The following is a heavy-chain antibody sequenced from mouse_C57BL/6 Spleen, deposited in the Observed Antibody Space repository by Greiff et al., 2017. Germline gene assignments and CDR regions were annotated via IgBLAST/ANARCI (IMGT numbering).Heavy chain of an antibody. J-gene: IGHJ4*01. Sequence: QVQLKQSGAELVRPGTSVKMSCKASGYTFTNYWIGWAKQRPGHGLEWIGDIYPGGGYTNYTEKFKGKATLTADKSSSTAYMQFSSLTSEDSAIYYCARSNGVVDYYAMDYWGQGTSVTVSS. CDR3: ARSNGVVDYYAMDY. CDR1: GYTFTNYW. D-gene: IGHD1-1*01. CDR2: IYPGGGYT. V-gene: IGHV1-63*01.